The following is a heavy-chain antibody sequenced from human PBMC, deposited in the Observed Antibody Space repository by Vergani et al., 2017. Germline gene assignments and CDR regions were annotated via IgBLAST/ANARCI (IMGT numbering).Heavy chain of an antibody. CDR1: GFTFSSYG. D-gene: IGHD6-6*01. CDR3: ARIPRSTSSSSWYYYYYMDV. J-gene: IGHJ6*03. Sequence: QVQLVESGGGVVQPGRSLRLSCAASGFTFSSYGMHWVRQAPGKGLEWVAVISYDGSNKYYADSVKGRFTISRDNSKNTLYLQMNSLRAEDTAVYYCARIPRSTSSSSWYYYYYMDVWGKGTTVTVSS. V-gene: IGHV3-30*03. CDR2: ISYDGSNK.